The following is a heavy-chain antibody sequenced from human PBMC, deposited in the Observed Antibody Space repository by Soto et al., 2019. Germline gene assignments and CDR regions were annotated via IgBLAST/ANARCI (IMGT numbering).Heavy chain of an antibody. CDR3: ARERAYYFDY. V-gene: IGHV3-30-3*01. J-gene: IGHJ4*02. CDR2: ISFDGSNT. CDR1: GFTFSRFP. Sequence: GGSLRLSCAASGFTFSRFPMHWVRQAPGKGLEWVAVISFDGSNTYYADSVKGRFTISRDNSKNTLYLQMNSLRAEDTAVYYCARERAYYFDYWGQGTLVTVAS.